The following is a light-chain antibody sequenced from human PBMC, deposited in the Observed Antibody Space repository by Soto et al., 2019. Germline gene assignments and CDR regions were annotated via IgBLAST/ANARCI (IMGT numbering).Light chain of an antibody. V-gene: IGLV2-11*01. CDR2: DVN. CDR1: SSDVGRYDY. CDR3: CSKAGTSTAV. Sequence: QSVLTQPRSVSGSPGQSVTIPCTGTSSDVGRYDYVSWYQHHPGKAPKLLIYDVNKWPSGVPDRFSGSKSGNTASLSISGLQAEDEADYYCCSKAGTSTAVFGGGTKLTVL. J-gene: IGLJ2*01.